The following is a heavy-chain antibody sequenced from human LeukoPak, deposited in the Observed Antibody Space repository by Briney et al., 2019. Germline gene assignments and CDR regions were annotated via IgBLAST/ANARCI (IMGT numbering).Heavy chain of an antibody. CDR2: IFFTLGSG. V-gene: IGHV1-69*04. D-gene: IGHD2-21*01. Sequence: SVKVSCKASGGTFANTAVIWLRQAPGQGLEWRGRIFFTLGSGTYAQKLQGRIKISADRDTNTAYMELTNLTPADTATYYCAQVDHDRAPYSQRGPQNWFDPWGQGTRVTVSS. CDR1: GGTFANTA. CDR3: AQVDHDRAPYSQRGPQNWFDP. J-gene: IGHJ5*02.